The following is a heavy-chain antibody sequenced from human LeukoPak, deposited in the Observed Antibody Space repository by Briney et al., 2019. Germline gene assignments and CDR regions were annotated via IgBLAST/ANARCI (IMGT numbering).Heavy chain of an antibody. Sequence: SETLSLTCTVSGDYLTNYYWSWVRQPAGKGLEWIGRIYPTEGRTDDNPSLKGRVSMSLDTSRNQWFLNLRSVTAADTAVYFCARDVHGKSLDTWGRGTLVTVSS. J-gene: IGHJ5*02. CDR3: ARDVHGKSLDT. V-gene: IGHV4-4*07. CDR2: IYPTEGRT. CDR1: GDYLTNYY.